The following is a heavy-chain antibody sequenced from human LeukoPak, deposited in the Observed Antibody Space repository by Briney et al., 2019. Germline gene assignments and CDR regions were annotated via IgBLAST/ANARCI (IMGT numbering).Heavy chain of an antibody. CDR3: ARYSSSWYPYYYYYYMDV. V-gene: IGHV4-30-2*02. CDR1: GGSISSGGYS. J-gene: IGHJ6*03. D-gene: IGHD6-13*01. CDR2: IYHSGST. Sequence: PSQTLSLTCAVSGGSISSGGYSWSWIRQPPGKGLEWIGYIYHSGSTYYNPSLKSRVTISVDTSKNQFSLKLSSVTAADTAVYYCARYSSSWYPYYYYYYMDVWGKGTTVTVSS.